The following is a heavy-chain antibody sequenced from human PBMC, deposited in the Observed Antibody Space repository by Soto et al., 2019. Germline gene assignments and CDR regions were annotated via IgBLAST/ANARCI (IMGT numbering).Heavy chain of an antibody. V-gene: IGHV3-48*03. CDR1: GFTFSSYE. J-gene: IGHJ4*02. CDR2: ISSSGSTI. D-gene: IGHD6-13*01. Sequence: PGGSLRLCCAASGFTFSSYEMNWVRQAPGKGLEWVSYISSSGSTIYYADSVKGRFTISRDNAKNSLYLQMNSLRAEDTAVYYCASYLYSSSWYYFDYWGQGTLVTVSS. CDR3: ASYLYSSSWYYFDY.